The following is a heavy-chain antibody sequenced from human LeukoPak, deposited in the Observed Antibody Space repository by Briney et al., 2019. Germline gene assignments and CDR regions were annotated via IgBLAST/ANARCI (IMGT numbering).Heavy chain of an antibody. Sequence: PSETLSLTCSVSGYAISGGYFWGWIRQPPGKGLEWVANIKQDGSEKYYVDSVKGRFTISRDNAKNSLYLQMNSLRAEDTAVYYCARGARGTTVTNSYYFDYWGQGTLVTVSS. V-gene: IGHV3-7*01. CDR3: ARGARGTTVTNSYYFDY. CDR1: GYAISGGYF. CDR2: IKQDGSEK. J-gene: IGHJ4*02. D-gene: IGHD4-17*01.